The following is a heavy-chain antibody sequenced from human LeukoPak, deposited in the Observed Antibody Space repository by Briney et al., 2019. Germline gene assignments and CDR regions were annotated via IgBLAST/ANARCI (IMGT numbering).Heavy chain of an antibody. CDR2: IIPIFGTA. D-gene: IGHD6-13*01. J-gene: IGHJ4*02. V-gene: IGHV1-69*13. Sequence: ASVKVSCKASGGTFSSYAISWVRQAPGQGLEWMGGIIPIFGTANYAQKFQGRVTITADESTSTAYMELSSLRSEDTAVYYCASSKKGSSHTLNEFDYWGQGTLVTVSS. CDR1: GGTFSSYA. CDR3: ASSKKGSSHTLNEFDY.